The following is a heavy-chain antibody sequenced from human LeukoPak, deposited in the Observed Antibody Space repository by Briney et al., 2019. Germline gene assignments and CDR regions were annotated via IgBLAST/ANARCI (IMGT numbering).Heavy chain of an antibody. J-gene: IGHJ4*02. D-gene: IGHD1-7*01. CDR1: GFTFSSYA. CDR3: AKGWNSRGFEY. V-gene: IGHV3-23*01. Sequence: HPGGSLRLSCAASGFTFSSYAMRWVRQAPGKGLEWVSAISGSGGSTYYADSVKGRFTISRDNSRNTLYLEMSRLRAEDTAVYYCAKGWNSRGFEYWGQGTLVTVSS. CDR2: ISGSGGST.